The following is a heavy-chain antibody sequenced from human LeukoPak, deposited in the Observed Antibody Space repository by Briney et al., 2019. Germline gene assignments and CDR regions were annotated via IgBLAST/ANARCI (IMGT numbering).Heavy chain of an antibody. CDR1: GFTFSSYA. J-gene: IGHJ4*02. CDR2: ISGSGGST. D-gene: IGHD6-13*01. CDR3: AKTRGIAAAGTPYY. V-gene: IGHV3-23*01. Sequence: GGSLRLSCAASGFTFSSYAMSWVRQAPGKGLEWVSAISGSGGSTYYADSVKGRFTISRDNSKNTLYLQMNSRRAEDTAVYYCAKTRGIAAAGTPYYWGQGTLVTVSS.